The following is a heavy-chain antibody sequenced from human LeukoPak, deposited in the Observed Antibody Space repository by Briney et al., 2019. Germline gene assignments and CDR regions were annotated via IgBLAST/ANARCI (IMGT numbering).Heavy chain of an antibody. CDR2: INYSGST. CDR3: ASLSYLCGSGRYYNFD. J-gene: IGHJ4*02. CDR1: GCSISSGGYY. Sequence: SETLSLTCTVSGCSISSGGYYWSWIRQHPGKGLEWFGYINYSGSTYYNPSFKSRVTISVDSSKNQFSLKLSSVSAADTAVYYCASLSYLCGSGRYYNFDWGQGTLVTVSS. V-gene: IGHV4-31*03. D-gene: IGHD3-10*01.